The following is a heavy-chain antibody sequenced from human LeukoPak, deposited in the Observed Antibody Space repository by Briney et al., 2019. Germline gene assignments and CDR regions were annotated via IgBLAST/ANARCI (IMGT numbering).Heavy chain of an antibody. D-gene: IGHD4-17*01. CDR1: GYTFTSYD. J-gene: IGHJ3*02. Sequence: ASVKVSCKASGYTFTSYDINWVRQATGQALEWMGWMNPNSGNTGYAQKFQGRVTMTRNTSISTAYMELSSLRSEDTAVYYCARDLGDYGDYGATGIWGQGTMVTVSS. V-gene: IGHV1-8*01. CDR3: ARDLGDYGDYGATGI. CDR2: MNPNSGNT.